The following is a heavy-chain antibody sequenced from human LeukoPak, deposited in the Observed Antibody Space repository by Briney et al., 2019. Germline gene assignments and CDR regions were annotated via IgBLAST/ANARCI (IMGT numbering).Heavy chain of an antibody. CDR1: GFTFSTYW. CDR3: FRDDGPGT. J-gene: IGHJ5*02. Sequence: GGSLRLSCAASGFTFSTYWMSWVRQAPGKGPEWVANIKEDGSEKYYVDSVKGRFTISRDNAKTALHLQMDSLGAEDTAGYYCFRDDGPGTWGQGTLVTVSS. V-gene: IGHV3-7*01. CDR2: IKEDGSEK. D-gene: IGHD3-10*01.